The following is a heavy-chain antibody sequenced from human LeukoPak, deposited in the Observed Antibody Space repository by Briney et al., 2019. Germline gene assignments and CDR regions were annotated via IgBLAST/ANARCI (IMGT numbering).Heavy chain of an antibody. V-gene: IGHV4-34*01. Sequence: SETLSLTCAVYGGSFSGYYWSWIRQPPGKGLEWIGEINHSGSTYFNPSLKSRVTISVDTSKNQFSLKLSSVTAADTAVYFCARRDQPPYYFDSWGQGTLVTVSS. CDR1: GGSFSGYY. CDR3: ARRDQPPYYFDS. J-gene: IGHJ4*02. CDR2: INHSGST.